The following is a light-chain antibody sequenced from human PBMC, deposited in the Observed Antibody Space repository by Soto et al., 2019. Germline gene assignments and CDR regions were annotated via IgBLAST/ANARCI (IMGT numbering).Light chain of an antibody. Sequence: ESLLTQSPGTLSLSPGERATLSCRASQTVNSRHLNWYQHKPGQAPRLLIYGAYIRAAGIPNRFSGSRSGADFSLTITRLEPEDSAVYYCQQFDGSRPALTFGQGTKLEI. CDR1: QTVNSRH. CDR3: QQFDGSRPALT. V-gene: IGKV3-20*01. CDR2: GAY. J-gene: IGKJ2*01.